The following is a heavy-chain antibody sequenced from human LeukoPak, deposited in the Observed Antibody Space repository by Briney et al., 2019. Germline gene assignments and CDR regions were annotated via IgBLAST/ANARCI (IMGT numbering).Heavy chain of an antibody. J-gene: IGHJ4*02. CDR3: ARVGSYGSPSDY. D-gene: IGHD3-16*01. Sequence: GGSLRLSCAASGFTFSSYWMHWVRQAPGKGLVWVSRINSDGSSTSYADSVKGRFTISRDNAKNTLCLQMNSLRAEDTAVYYCARVGSYGSPSDYWGQGTLVTVSS. V-gene: IGHV3-74*01. CDR1: GFTFSSYW. CDR2: INSDGSST.